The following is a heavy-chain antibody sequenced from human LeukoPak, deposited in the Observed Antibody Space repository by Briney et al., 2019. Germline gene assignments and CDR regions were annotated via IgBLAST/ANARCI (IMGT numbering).Heavy chain of an antibody. V-gene: IGHV3-23*01. CDR2: ISGSGTST. D-gene: IGHD1-26*01. Sequence: GGSLRLSCAASGVTFSSYAMSWVRQAPGKGLEWVSSISGSGTSTYYADSVKGRFTISRDNSKNTLYLQMNSLRAEDTAVYYCAKYPVGTRRDYFDYWGQGTLVTVSS. CDR3: AKYPVGTRRDYFDY. J-gene: IGHJ4*02. CDR1: GVTFSSYA.